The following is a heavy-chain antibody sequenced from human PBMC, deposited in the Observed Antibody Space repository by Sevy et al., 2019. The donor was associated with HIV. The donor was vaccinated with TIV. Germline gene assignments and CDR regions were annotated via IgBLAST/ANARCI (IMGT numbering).Heavy chain of an antibody. CDR2: ISGSGGST. Sequence: GGSLRLSCAASGFTFSSYAMSWVRQAPGKGLEWVSAISGSGGSTYYADSVKGRFTISRDNSKNTLYLQMNSLRAEDTAVYYCARSFSGWPSYNAFDIWGQGTMVTVSS. D-gene: IGHD6-19*01. J-gene: IGHJ3*02. V-gene: IGHV3-23*01. CDR3: ARSFSGWPSYNAFDI. CDR1: GFTFSSYA.